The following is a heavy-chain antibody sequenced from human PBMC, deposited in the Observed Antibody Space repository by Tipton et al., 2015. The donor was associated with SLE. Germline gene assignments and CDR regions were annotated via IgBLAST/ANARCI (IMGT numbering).Heavy chain of an antibody. D-gene: IGHD2-15*01. V-gene: IGHV4-59*11. J-gene: IGHJ4*02. CDR1: GGSISSHY. CDR3: ARSELAYCSGGSRYSLGY. Sequence: TLSLTCTVSGGSISSHYWSWIRQPPGKGLEWIGFVYYSGNTNYNPYLKSRVTISVDTSKNQFSLKLSSVTAADTAVYYCARSELAYCSGGSRYSLGYWGQGILVTVSS. CDR2: VYYSGNT.